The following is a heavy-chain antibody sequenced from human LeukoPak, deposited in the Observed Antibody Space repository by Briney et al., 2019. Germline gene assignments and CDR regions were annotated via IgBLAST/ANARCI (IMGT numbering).Heavy chain of an antibody. J-gene: IGHJ3*02. D-gene: IGHD3-10*01. CDR2: ISPYNGNT. Sequence: GASVKVSCKASGYTFTSYGISWVRQAPGQGLEWMGWISPYNGNTNYAQKVQGRVTMTTDTSTSTAYMELRSLRSDDTAVYYCARATMVRGVIKGAFDIWGQGTMVTVSS. CDR3: ARATMVRGVIKGAFDI. V-gene: IGHV1-18*01. CDR1: GYTFTSYG.